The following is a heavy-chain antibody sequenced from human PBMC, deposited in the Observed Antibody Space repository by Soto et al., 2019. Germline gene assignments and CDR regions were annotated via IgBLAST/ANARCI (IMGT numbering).Heavy chain of an antibody. D-gene: IGHD6-19*01. V-gene: IGHV3-9*01. CDR1: GFTFESYA. CDR2: ISWNSNSI. CDR3: AKGIEQWLSNWFDP. J-gene: IGHJ5*02. Sequence: RLSCEASGFTFESYAMHWIRQAPGKGLEWVSGISWNSNSIGYADSVKGRFTISRDNAKNSLYLQMNSLRVEDTAFYYCAKGIEQWLSNWFDPWGQGTPVTVSS.